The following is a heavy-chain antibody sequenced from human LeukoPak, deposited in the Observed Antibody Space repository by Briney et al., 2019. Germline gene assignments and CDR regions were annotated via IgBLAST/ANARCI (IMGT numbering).Heavy chain of an antibody. V-gene: IGHV1-8*03. CDR1: GYAFTSYD. J-gene: IGHJ4*02. CDR3: ARPAYCSSTSCYIFDY. CDR2: MNPNSSNT. D-gene: IGHD2-2*02. Sequence: GASVKVSCKASGYAFTSYDINWVRQATGQGLEWMGWMNPNSSNTGYAQKFQGRVTITRNTSISTAYMELSSLRSEDTAVYYCARPAYCSSTSCYIFDYWGQGTLVTVSS.